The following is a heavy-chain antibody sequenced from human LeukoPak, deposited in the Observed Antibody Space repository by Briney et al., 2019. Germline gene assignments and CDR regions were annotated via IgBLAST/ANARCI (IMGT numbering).Heavy chain of an antibody. CDR1: GFTFDDYA. J-gene: IGHJ4*02. Sequence: SLRLSCAASGFTFDDYAMHCVRHGPGEGLGWGSGISWNSGSIGYADSVRGRFTISRDSARNSLYRQLNVLRAEDTALYVCPKDTRIAVAGTIDYWGQGTLVTVSS. CDR3: PKDTRIAVAGTIDY. CDR2: ISWNSGSI. V-gene: IGHV3-9*01. D-gene: IGHD6-19*01.